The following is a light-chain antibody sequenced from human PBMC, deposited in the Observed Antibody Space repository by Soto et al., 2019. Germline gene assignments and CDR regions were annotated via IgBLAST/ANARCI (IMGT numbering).Light chain of an antibody. Sequence: EIIMTQSPDTLSVSPGERATLSFRASQSVSSNLAWYQQKPGQAPRLLMFRTSSRATGFPARFSGSGSGTEFNLTISSLQSEDFRVYYCQQYNNWPRATFGGGSKVDIK. CDR3: QQYNNWPRAT. CDR2: RTS. CDR1: QSVSSN. J-gene: IGKJ4*01. V-gene: IGKV3-15*01.